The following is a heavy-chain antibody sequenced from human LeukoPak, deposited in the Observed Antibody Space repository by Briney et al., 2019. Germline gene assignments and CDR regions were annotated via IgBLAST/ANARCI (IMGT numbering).Heavy chain of an antibody. CDR2: IWYDGSNK. CDR3: ARRYSSSWYAFDY. J-gene: IGHJ4*02. V-gene: IGHV3-33*08. D-gene: IGHD6-13*01. CDR1: GFTFSSYG. Sequence: GGSLRLSCAASGFTFSSYGMHWVRQAPGKGLEWVAVIWYDGSNKYYADSVKGRFTISRDNSKNTLYLQMNSLRAEDTAVYYCARRYSSSWYAFDYWGQGTLVTVSS.